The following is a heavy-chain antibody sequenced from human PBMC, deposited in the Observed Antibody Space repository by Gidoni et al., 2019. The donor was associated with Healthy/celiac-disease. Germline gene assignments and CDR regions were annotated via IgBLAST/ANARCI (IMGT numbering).Heavy chain of an antibody. Sequence: QVHLQESGPGLVKPSETLSIPCAVSGYSSSSGYYWGWIRQPPGKGLEWFGSIYHSGSTYYNPSLKSRVTISVDTSKNQFSLKLSSVTAADTAVYYCARASYGSGSVYTVDWGQGTLFTVSS. V-gene: IGHV4-38-2*01. D-gene: IGHD3-10*01. CDR1: GYSSSSGYY. CDR3: ARASYGSGSVYTVD. J-gene: IGHJ4*02. CDR2: IYHSGST.